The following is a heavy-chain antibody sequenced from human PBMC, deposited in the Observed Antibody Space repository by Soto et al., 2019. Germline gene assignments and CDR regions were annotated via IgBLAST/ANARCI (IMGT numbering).Heavy chain of an antibody. V-gene: IGHV1-18*01. D-gene: IGHD1-26*01. CDR2: ISAYNGNT. Sequence: ASVKVSCKASGYTFTSYGISWVRQAPGQGLEWMGWISAYNGNTNYAQKLQGRVTMTTDTSTSTAYMELRSLRSDDTAVYYCARETPTIARGTAFDIWGQGTMVTVSS. CDR3: ARETPTIARGTAFDI. CDR1: GYTFTSYG. J-gene: IGHJ3*02.